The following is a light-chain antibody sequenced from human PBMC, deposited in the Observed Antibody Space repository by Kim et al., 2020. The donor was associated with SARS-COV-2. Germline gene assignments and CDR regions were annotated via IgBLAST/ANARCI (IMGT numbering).Light chain of an antibody. J-gene: IGKJ4*01. CDR1: QSVSSSY. Sequence: EIVLTQSPGTLSLSPGEGDTLYCRASQSVSSSYFAWYQQKPGQAPRLLIYGASNRATGIPDRFSGGGSGTDFTLTINRLEPEDFAVYYCQQYGSSPGTFGGGTKVEIK. CDR2: GAS. CDR3: QQYGSSPGT. V-gene: IGKV3-20*01.